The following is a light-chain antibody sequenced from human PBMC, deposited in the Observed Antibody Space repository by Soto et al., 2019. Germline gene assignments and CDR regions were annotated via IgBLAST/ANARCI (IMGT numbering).Light chain of an antibody. CDR2: AAS. V-gene: IGKV1-9*01. Sequence: IQLTQSPSSLSASVGDRVTITCRASQGISSYLAWYQQKPGKAPKLLIYAASTLQSGVPSRFSGSGSGTECTLTISSLQPDDVATYYCQQSYSTPRTFGQGTKVDIK. CDR3: QQSYSTPRT. J-gene: IGKJ1*01. CDR1: QGISSY.